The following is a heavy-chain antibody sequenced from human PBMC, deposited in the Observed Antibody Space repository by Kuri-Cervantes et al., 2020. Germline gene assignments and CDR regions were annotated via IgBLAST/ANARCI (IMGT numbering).Heavy chain of an antibody. D-gene: IGHD3-10*01. V-gene: IGHV3-30-3*01. CDR2: ISYDGSNK. J-gene: IGHJ4*02. CDR1: GFTFSSYA. Sequence: GESLKISCAASGFTFSSYAMHWVRQAPGKGLEWVAVISYDGSNKYYADSVKGRVTISRDNSKNTLYPQMNSLRAEDTAVYYCARDLRGSGSKEPDYWGQGTLVTVSS. CDR3: ARDLRGSGSKEPDY.